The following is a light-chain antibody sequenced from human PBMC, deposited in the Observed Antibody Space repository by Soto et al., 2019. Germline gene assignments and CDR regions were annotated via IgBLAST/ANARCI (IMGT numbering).Light chain of an antibody. V-gene: IGLV1-44*01. CDR1: SSNIGSNT. CDR3: VAWDDSLIGYVV. CDR2: SNN. J-gene: IGLJ2*01. Sequence: QSVLTQPPSASGTPGQRVTISCSGSSSNIGSNTVNWYQQLPGTAPKLVIYSNNQRPSGVPDRFSGSKSGTSASLAISGLQSEDEADYYCVAWDDSLIGYVVFRGGTKVTVL.